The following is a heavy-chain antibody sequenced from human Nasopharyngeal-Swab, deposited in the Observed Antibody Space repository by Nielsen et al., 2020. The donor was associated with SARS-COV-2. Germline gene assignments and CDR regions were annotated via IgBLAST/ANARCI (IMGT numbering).Heavy chain of an antibody. Sequence: WGRQAPGQGLEWMGWINPNSGGTNYAEKFQGRVTMTRDTSISSAYMELSRLRSDDTAVCYCARDQYSGYDSSYYYYGMDVWGQGTTVTVSS. V-gene: IGHV1-2*02. D-gene: IGHD5-12*01. CDR3: ARDQYSGYDSSYYYYGMDV. CDR2: INPNSGGT. J-gene: IGHJ6*02.